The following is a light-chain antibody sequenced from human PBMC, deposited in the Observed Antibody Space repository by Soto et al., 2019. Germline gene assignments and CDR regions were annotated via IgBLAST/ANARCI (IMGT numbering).Light chain of an antibody. CDR1: SSNVENYNL. CDR2: EVS. V-gene: IGLV2-23*02. CDR3: SSYAGAVV. Sequence: QSALTQPASVSGSPGQSVTISCTRTSSNVENYNLVSWYQHHPGKAPKLIIYEVSERPSGVPNRFSGSQSGDTASLTISGLQDEDESDYYSSSYAGAVVFGGGTKLTVL. J-gene: IGLJ2*01.